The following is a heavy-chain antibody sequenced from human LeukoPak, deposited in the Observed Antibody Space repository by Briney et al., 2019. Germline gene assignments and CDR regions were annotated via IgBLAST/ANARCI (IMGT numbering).Heavy chain of an antibody. CDR1: GGSITSYY. J-gene: IGHJ4*02. D-gene: IGHD6-19*01. CDR2: IYTSGST. Sequence: SETLSLTCTVSGGSITSYYWSWIRQPAGKGLEWIGRIYTSGSTNYNPSLKSRVTMSVDTSKNQFSLKLSSVTAADAAVYYCARGYGYSTGWYFDYWGQGTLVTVSS. CDR3: ARGYGYSTGWYFDY. V-gene: IGHV4-4*07.